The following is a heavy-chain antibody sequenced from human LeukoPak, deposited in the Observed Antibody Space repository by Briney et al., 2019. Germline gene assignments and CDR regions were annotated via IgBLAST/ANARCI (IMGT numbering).Heavy chain of an antibody. Sequence: PGGSLRLSCAASGFTFSSYAMSWVRQAPGKGLEWVSAISGSGGSTYYADSVKGRFTISRDNSKNTLYLQMNSLRAEDTAVYYCARHVLRYFDWLLIFDYWGQGTLVTISS. V-gene: IGHV3-23*01. CDR2: ISGSGGST. CDR1: GFTFSSYA. CDR3: ARHVLRYFDWLLIFDY. J-gene: IGHJ4*02. D-gene: IGHD3-9*01.